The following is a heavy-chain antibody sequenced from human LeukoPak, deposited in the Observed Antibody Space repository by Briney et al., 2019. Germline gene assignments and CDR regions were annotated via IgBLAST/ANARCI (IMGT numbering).Heavy chain of an antibody. CDR3: AREILGGFNPGAS. CDR2: IHRSGSP. J-gene: IGHJ5*02. V-gene: IGHV4-4*02. CDR1: LDSTTSNF. D-gene: IGHD1-14*01. Sequence: SETLSLTCTVSLDSTTSNFWSWVRQPPGKGLEWIGEIHRSGSPNYNPSLQSRVTISIDRSRNQIVLELSSVTAADTAVYYCAREILGGFNPGASWAQGTLVTVSS.